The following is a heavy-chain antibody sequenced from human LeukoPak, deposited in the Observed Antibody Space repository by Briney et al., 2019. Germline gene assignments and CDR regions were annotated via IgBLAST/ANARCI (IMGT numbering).Heavy chain of an antibody. J-gene: IGHJ4*02. CDR2: IWYDGSNK. Sequence: GGSLRLSCAASGFTFSSYGMHWVRQAPGKGLEWVAVIWYDGSNKYYADSVKGRFTISRDNSKNTLYLQMNSLRAEDTAVYYCARDGDGYNDLDYWGQGTLVTVSS. D-gene: IGHD5-24*01. CDR3: ARDGDGYNDLDY. V-gene: IGHV3-33*01. CDR1: GFTFSSYG.